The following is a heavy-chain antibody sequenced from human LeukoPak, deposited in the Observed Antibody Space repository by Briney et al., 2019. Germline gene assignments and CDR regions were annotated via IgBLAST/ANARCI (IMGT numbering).Heavy chain of an antibody. D-gene: IGHD1-26*01. CDR1: DGSINSYY. J-gene: IGHJ6*02. CDR2: IYYNGNT. Sequence: PSETLSLTCSVSDGSINSYYWNWIRRPPGKGLEWIGYIYYNGNTNYSPSLKSRVTMSVDTSKNLFSLKVSSVTAADTAVYYCARGRSNYYGMDVWGQGTLVTVSS. V-gene: IGHV4-59*01. CDR3: ARGRSNYYGMDV.